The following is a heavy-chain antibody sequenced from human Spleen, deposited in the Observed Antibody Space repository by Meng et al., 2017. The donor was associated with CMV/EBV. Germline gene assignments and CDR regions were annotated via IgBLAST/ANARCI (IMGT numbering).Heavy chain of an antibody. Sequence: SETLSLTCTVSGGSISSSSYYWGWIRQPPGKGLEWTGSIYYSGSTYYNPSLKSRVTISVDTSKNQFSLKLSSVTAADTAVYYCARGRRKYYYYAMDVWGQGTTVTVSS. CDR3: ARGRRKYYYYAMDV. D-gene: IGHD1-14*01. CDR2: IYYSGST. CDR1: GGSISSSSYY. J-gene: IGHJ6*02. V-gene: IGHV4-39*01.